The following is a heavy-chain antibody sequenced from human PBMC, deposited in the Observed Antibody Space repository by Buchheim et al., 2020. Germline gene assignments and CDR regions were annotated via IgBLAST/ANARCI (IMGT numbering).Heavy chain of an antibody. Sequence: QVQLVQSGAEVKKPGASVKVSYKASGYTFTSYDINWVRQATGQGLEWMGWMNPNSGNTGYAQKFQGRVTMTRNTSISTAYMELSSPRSEDTAVYYCARGSSVSYYYGSGSSNWFDPWGQGTL. CDR1: GYTFTSYD. CDR3: ARGSSVSYYYGSGSSNWFDP. D-gene: IGHD3-10*01. V-gene: IGHV1-8*01. CDR2: MNPNSGNT. J-gene: IGHJ5*02.